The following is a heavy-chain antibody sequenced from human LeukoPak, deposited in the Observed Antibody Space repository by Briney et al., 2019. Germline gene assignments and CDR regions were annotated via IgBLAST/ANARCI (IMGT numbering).Heavy chain of an antibody. Sequence: MASETLSLTCTVSGGSISSYYWSWIRQPAGKGLEWIGRIYTSGSTNYNPSLKSRVTISVDTSKNKFSLKVTSVTAADTAVYYCARARGFYYDFDYWGQGALVTVSS. CDR2: IYTSGST. J-gene: IGHJ4*02. D-gene: IGHD3-22*01. CDR1: GGSISSYY. CDR3: ARARGFYYDFDY. V-gene: IGHV4-4*07.